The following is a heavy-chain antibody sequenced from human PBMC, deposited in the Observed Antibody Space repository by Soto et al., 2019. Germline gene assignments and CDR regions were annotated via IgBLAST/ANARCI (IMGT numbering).Heavy chain of an antibody. CDR3: ARVSGFQQLLPYYYYGMDV. CDR2: IWYDGSNK. J-gene: IGHJ6*02. CDR1: GFTFSSYG. Sequence: GGSLRLSCAASGFTFSSYGMHWVRQAPGKGLEWVAVIWYDGSNKYYADSVKGRFTISRDNSKNTLYLQMNSLRAEDTAVYYCARVSGFQQLLPYYYYGMDVWGQGTTVNVSS. V-gene: IGHV3-33*01. D-gene: IGHD6-13*01.